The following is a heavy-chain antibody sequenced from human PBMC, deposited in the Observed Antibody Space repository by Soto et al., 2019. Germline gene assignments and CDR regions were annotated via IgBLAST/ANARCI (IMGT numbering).Heavy chain of an antibody. Sequence: QVQLVQSGAEVKKPGSSVKVSCKASGGTFSSYAITWVRQAPGQGLEWMGGIIPIFGTANYAQKFQGRVTIAAAASTSTAYMGLSSLRSEDTAVYYCARDRGPSSGYYPYWFDPWGQGTLVTVSS. J-gene: IGHJ5*02. CDR1: GGTFSSYA. CDR3: ARDRGPSSGYYPYWFDP. V-gene: IGHV1-69*12. CDR2: IIPIFGTA. D-gene: IGHD3-22*01.